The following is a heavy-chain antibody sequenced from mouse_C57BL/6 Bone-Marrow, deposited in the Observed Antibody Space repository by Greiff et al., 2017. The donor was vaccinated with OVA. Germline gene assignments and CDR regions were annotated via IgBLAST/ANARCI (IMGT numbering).Heavy chain of an antibody. J-gene: IGHJ4*01. CDR2: IDPSDSYT. D-gene: IGHD2-5*01. V-gene: IGHV1-59*01. CDR3: ARLYYYSNYGYDAMDY. CDR1: GYTFTSYW. Sequence: QVQLQQPGAELVRPGTSVKLSCKASGYTFTSYWMHWVKQRPGQGLEWIGVIDPSDSYTNYNQKFKGKATLTVDTSSSTAYMQLSSLTSEDSAVYYCARLYYYSNYGYDAMDYWGQGTSVTVSA.